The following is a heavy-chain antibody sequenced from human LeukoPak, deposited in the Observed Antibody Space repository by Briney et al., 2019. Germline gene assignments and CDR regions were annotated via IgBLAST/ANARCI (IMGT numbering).Heavy chain of an antibody. CDR2: ISSSDTTI. CDR3: ARSRRDNYYYCYGMDV. D-gene: IGHD5-24*01. J-gene: IGHJ6*02. V-gene: IGHV3-48*03. Sequence: GSLRLSCAASGFTFSSYEMTWVRQAPGKGLEWVSNISSSDTTIHYADSVKGRFTISRDNARNSLYLQMNSLRAEDTAVYYCARSRRDNYYYCYGMDVWGQGTTVTVSS. CDR1: GFTFSSYE.